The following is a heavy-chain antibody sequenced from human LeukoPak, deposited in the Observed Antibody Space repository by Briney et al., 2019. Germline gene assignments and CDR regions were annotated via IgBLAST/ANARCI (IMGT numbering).Heavy chain of an antibody. Sequence: GGSLRLSCAASGFTFSSYSMNWVRQAPGKGLEWVSSISSSSYIYYADSVKGRFTISRDNAENSLYLQMNSLRGEDTAVYYCAKDGDTMSGTYYYDMDVWGKGTTVTIS. CDR3: AKDGDTMSGTYYYDMDV. J-gene: IGHJ6*03. D-gene: IGHD1-26*01. V-gene: IGHV3-21*01. CDR1: GFTFSSYS. CDR2: ISSSSYI.